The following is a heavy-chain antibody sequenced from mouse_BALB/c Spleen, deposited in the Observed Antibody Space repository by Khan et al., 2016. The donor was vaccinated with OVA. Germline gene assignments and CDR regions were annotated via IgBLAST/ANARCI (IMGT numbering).Heavy chain of an antibody. CDR3: TDGNYGGWFAY. V-gene: IGHV1-5*01. CDR2: IYPGNSDT. J-gene: IGHJ3*01. CDR1: GYSFTSYW. D-gene: IGHD2-1*01. Sequence: EVQLQQSGTVLARPGASVKMSCKASGYSFTSYWMHWVKQRPGQGLEWLGAIYPGNSDTSYTQMFKGKAILTAVTAASTAYMELSSRTNEDSAVYDCTDGNYGGWFAYWGQGTLVTVSA.